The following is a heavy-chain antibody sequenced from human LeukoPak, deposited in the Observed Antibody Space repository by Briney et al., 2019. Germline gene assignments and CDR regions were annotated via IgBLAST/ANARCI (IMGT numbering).Heavy chain of an antibody. CDR3: ARADYYDSLPSDY. CDR1: GYTFTSYG. Sequence: ASVKLSCKASGYTFTSYGISWVRQAPGQGLEWMGWTSAYNGNTNYAQKLQGRVTMTTDTSTSTAYMELRSLRSDDTAMYYCARADYYDSLPSDYWGQGTLVTVSS. CDR2: TSAYNGNT. V-gene: IGHV1-18*01. D-gene: IGHD3-22*01. J-gene: IGHJ4*02.